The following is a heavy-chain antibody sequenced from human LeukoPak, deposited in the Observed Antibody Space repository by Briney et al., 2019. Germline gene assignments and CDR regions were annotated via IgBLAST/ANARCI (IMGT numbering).Heavy chain of an antibody. V-gene: IGHV1-46*01. CDR3: ARDNGGNSFDY. CDR2: INPSGGSQ. J-gene: IGHJ4*02. D-gene: IGHD4-23*01. CDR1: GYTFTSSF. Sequence: ASVKVSCKASGYTFTSSFMHWVRQAPGQGLEWMGIINPSGGSQSCAQKFQGRVTMTRDTSTSTVYMELSSLRSEDTAVYYCARDNGGNSFDYWGQGTLVTVSS.